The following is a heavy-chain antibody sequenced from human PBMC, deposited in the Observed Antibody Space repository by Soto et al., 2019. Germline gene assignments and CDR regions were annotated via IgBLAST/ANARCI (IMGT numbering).Heavy chain of an antibody. D-gene: IGHD2-15*01. CDR2: ISYDGSNK. V-gene: IGHV3-30*18. CDR3: AKDMHIVVVDSEYYFDD. CDR1: GFTFSSYS. Sequence: XGSLRLSCAASGFTFSSYSMHWVRQAPGKGLEWVAVISYDGSNKYYADSVKGRFTISRDNSKNTLYLQMNSLRAEDTAVYYCAKDMHIVVVDSEYYFDDWGQGTLVTVSS. J-gene: IGHJ4*02.